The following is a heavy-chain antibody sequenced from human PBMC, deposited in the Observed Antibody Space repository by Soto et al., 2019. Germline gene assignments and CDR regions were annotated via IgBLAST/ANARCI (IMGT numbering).Heavy chain of an antibody. V-gene: IGHV3-30-3*01. J-gene: IGHJ6*02. CDR1: GFTFSSYS. D-gene: IGHD3-9*01. CDR3: LKGLVSQKPYGMDV. Sequence: QVQLVESGGGVVQPGRSLRLSCAASGFTFSSYSMHWVRQAPGKGLEWVAVISYDGSNKYYADSVKGRFTISRDNSKNTLYRQMNSLRAEDTAVYYSLKGLVSQKPYGMDVWGQGTTVTVSS. CDR2: ISYDGSNK.